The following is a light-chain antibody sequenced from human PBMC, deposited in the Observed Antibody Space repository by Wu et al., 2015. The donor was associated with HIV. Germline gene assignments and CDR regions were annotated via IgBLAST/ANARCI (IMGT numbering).Light chain of an antibody. V-gene: IGKV1-9*01. CDR2: DAS. CDR1: QDIFTY. CDR3: QQLNSFPLT. Sequence: DRVNITCRASQDIFTYLAWYQQTPGKAPRVLIYDASTLQRGVSSRFSGSGSGTDFTLTISGLQREDFAIYFCQQLNSFPLTFGLGSRLEI. J-gene: IGKJ5*01.